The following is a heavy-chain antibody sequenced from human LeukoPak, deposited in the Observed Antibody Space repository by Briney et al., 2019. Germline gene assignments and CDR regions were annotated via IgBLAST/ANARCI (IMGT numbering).Heavy chain of an antibody. J-gene: IGHJ4*02. D-gene: IGHD3-16*01. CDR2: INHSGST. CDR1: GGSFSGYY. V-gene: IGHV4-34*01. CDR3: ARLSPWGGAY. Sequence: SETLSLTCAVYGGSFSGYYWSWIRQPPGKGPEWIGEINHSGSTNYNPSLKSRVTISVDTSKNQFSLKLSSVTAADTAVYYCARLSPWGGAYWGQGTLVTVSS.